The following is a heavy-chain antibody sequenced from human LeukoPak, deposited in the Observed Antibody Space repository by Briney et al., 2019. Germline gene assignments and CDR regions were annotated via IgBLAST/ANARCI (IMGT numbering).Heavy chain of an antibody. CDR3: ARGGSPRGFLGY. CDR2: ISGSGGNT. D-gene: IGHD2-15*01. CDR1: GFTLTSYA. J-gene: IGHJ4*02. V-gene: IGHV3-23*01. Sequence: GVSLRLSCPASGFTLTSYAMSGVGQAPGRGLGGVSTISGSGGNTYYADSVKGRFTISRDNSKNTLYLQMNSLRVEDTAVYYCARGGSPRGFLGYWGQGTLVTVSS.